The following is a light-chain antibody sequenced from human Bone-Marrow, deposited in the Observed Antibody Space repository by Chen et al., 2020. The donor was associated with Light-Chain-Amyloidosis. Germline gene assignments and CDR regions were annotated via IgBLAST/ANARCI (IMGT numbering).Light chain of an antibody. J-gene: IGKJ1*01. Sequence: DIQMTQSPSSLSASVGDRVTITCRASQDITNYLAWFQQRPGKAPKPLISAASSLQSGVPSRFSRSGSKTYFTLTISSLQPEDSATYYCQQYDSYPPTFGQGTKVEIK. CDR2: AAS. CDR3: QQYDSYPPT. CDR1: QDITNY. V-gene: IGKV1-16*01.